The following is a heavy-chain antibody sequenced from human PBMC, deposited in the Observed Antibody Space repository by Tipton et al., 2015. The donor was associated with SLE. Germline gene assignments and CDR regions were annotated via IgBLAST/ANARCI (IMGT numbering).Heavy chain of an antibody. CDR2: VYSGGTT. CDR3: ARPLTAGAFDI. Sequence: SLRLSCAASGFTVSSNYMSWVRQTPGKGLEWVSSVYSGGTTFYADSVKGRFTISRDTSNNTVFLQMNSLRAEDTAVYYCARPLTAGAFDIWGQGTKVTVS. V-gene: IGHV3-53*05. J-gene: IGHJ3*02. D-gene: IGHD2-21*02. CDR1: GFTVSSNY.